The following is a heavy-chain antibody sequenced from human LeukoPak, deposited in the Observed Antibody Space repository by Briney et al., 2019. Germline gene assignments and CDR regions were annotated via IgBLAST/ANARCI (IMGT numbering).Heavy chain of an antibody. Sequence: GGSLRLSCAASGFTFSSYAMSWVRQAPGKGLEWVSAISGSGGSTYYADSVKGRFTISRDNSKNTLYLRMNSLRAEDTAVYYCANALGLYYDFWSGYYTSPYYYYGMDVWGQGTTVTVSS. CDR1: GFTFSSYA. CDR3: ANALGLYYDFWSGYYTSPYYYYGMDV. J-gene: IGHJ6*02. V-gene: IGHV3-23*01. CDR2: ISGSGGST. D-gene: IGHD3-3*01.